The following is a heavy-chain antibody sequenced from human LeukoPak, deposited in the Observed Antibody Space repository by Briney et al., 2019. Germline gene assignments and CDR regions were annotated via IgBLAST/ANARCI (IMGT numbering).Heavy chain of an antibody. V-gene: IGHV3-33*01. CDR1: GFTFISYG. CDR3: ALNPRRDVDTAMPLDY. J-gene: IGHJ4*02. CDR2: IWYDGSNK. D-gene: IGHD5-18*01. Sequence: GGSLSPCCAASGFTFISYGMHWVRQAPGKGLGWVAVIWYDGSNKYYADSVKGRFTISRDNSKNTLYLQMNSLRAEDTAVYYCALNPRRDVDTAMPLDYWGQGTVVTVSS.